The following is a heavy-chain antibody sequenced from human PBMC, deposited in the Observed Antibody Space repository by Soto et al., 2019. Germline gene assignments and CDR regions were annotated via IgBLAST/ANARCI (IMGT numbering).Heavy chain of an antibody. Sequence: QVQLVQSGAEVKKPGASVKVSCKASGYTFTGYYMHWVRQAPGQGLEWMGWINPNSGGTNYAQKFQGRVTMTRDTSISTAYMELSTLRSDDTAVYYCARTQWLESYYYYGMDVWGLGTTVTVSS. CDR1: GYTFTGYY. D-gene: IGHD6-19*01. J-gene: IGHJ6*02. CDR3: ARTQWLESYYYYGMDV. CDR2: INPNSGGT. V-gene: IGHV1-2*02.